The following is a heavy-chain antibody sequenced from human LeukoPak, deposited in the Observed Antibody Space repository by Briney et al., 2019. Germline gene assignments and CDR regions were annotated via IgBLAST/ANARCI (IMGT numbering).Heavy chain of an antibody. J-gene: IGHJ3*02. CDR1: GGSISSYY. D-gene: IGHD3-3*01. Sequence: SETLSLTCTVSGGSISSYYWSWIRQPPGKGLEWIGYIYYSGSTNYNPSLKSRVTISVDTSKNQFSLKLSSVTAADTAVYYCARVFRPSLTVFIIRGAFDIWGQGTMVTVSS. CDR2: IYYSGST. V-gene: IGHV4-59*08. CDR3: ARVFRPSLTVFIIRGAFDI.